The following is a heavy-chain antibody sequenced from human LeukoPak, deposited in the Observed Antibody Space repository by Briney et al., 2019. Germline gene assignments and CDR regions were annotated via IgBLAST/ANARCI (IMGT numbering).Heavy chain of an antibody. J-gene: IGHJ3*02. V-gene: IGHV5-51*01. CDR1: GYRFASYW. CDR2: IYPGDSDT. Sequence: GEALKISCKGSGYRFASYWIGWVRQMPGKGLEWMGIIYPGDSDTRYSPSFQGHVTISADKAISTAYLQWSSLKASDTAMYYCARSRDSSGYHYFFRRSDAFDIWGQGTMVTVSS. D-gene: IGHD3-22*01. CDR3: ARSRDSSGYHYFFRRSDAFDI.